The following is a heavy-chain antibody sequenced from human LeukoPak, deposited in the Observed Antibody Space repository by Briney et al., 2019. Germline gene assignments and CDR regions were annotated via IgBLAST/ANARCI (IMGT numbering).Heavy chain of an antibody. D-gene: IGHD6-13*01. CDR1: GGSISSYY. CDR3: ATGSPRRMHPIAAAGTWFDP. V-gene: IGHV4-59*01. Sequence: TPSETLSLTCTVSGGSISSYYWSWIRQHPGKGLEWIGYIYYSGSTNYNPSLKSRVTISVDTSKNQFSLKLSSVTAADTAVYYCATGSPRRMHPIAAAGTWFDPWGQGTLVTVSS. CDR2: IYYSGST. J-gene: IGHJ5*02.